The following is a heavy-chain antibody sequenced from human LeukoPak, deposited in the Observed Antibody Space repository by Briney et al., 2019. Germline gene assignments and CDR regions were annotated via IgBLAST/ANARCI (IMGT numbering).Heavy chain of an antibody. Sequence: GGSLRLSCVGSGFTFTTYWMSWVRQAPGKGLEWVANIKQDGSEKYYVDSVKGRFTISRDNSKNTLYLQMNSLKGDDTAVYYCAKDSAFYYIDVWGKGTTVIISS. J-gene: IGHJ6*03. CDR1: GFTFTTYW. D-gene: IGHD3-10*01. V-gene: IGHV3-7*01. CDR2: IKQDGSEK. CDR3: AKDSAFYYIDV.